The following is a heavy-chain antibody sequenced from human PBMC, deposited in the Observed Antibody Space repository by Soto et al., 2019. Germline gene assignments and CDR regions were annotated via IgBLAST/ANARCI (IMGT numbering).Heavy chain of an antibody. CDR2: INHSGST. Sequence: SETLSLTCAVYGGSFSGYYWCWIRQPPGKGLEWIGEINHSGSTNYNPSLKSRVTISVDTSKNQFSLKLSSVTAADTAVYYCARARAFWIFGVVIIFDYWGQGTLVTVSS. D-gene: IGHD3-3*01. V-gene: IGHV4-34*01. CDR1: GGSFSGYY. CDR3: ARARAFWIFGVVIIFDY. J-gene: IGHJ4*02.